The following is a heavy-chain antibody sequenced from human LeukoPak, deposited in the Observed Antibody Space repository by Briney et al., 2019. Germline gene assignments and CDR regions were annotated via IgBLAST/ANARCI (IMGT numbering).Heavy chain of an antibody. J-gene: IGHJ4*02. D-gene: IGHD3-22*01. CDR2: INPNSGGT. CDR3: ARTYYYDSSGYYYGDY. CDR1: GYTFTGYY. Sequence: ASVKVSCKASGYTFTGYYMHWVRQAPGQGLEWMGRINPNSGGTNYAQKFQGRVTMTGDTSISTAYMELSRLRSDDTAVYYCARTYYYDSSGYYYGDYWGQGTLVTVSS. V-gene: IGHV1-2*06.